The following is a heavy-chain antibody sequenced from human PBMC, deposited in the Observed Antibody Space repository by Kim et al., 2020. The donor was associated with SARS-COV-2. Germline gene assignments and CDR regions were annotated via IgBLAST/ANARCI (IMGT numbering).Heavy chain of an antibody. J-gene: IGHJ4*02. V-gene: IGHV1-3*01. D-gene: IGHD4-4*01. CDR3: ARDMNPTVYDY. Sequence: YSQKFQGSVTISRDTSANTAYKELNSLTTEDTAFYYCARDMNPTVYDYWGQGTLVTVSS.